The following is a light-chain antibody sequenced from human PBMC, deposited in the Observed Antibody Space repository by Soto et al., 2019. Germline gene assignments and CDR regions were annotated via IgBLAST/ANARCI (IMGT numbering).Light chain of an antibody. CDR2: RNN. CDR1: SANIGTSY. J-gene: IGLJ3*02. CDR3: ATWDDSLSGWV. Sequence: QSVLTQPSSASGTPGQRVTISCSGSSANIGTSYVYWYQHLPGTAPRLLIYRNNQRPAGVPDRFSGSKSGTSASLAISGLRSEDEADYYCATWDDSLSGWVFGGGTKLTVL. V-gene: IGLV1-47*01.